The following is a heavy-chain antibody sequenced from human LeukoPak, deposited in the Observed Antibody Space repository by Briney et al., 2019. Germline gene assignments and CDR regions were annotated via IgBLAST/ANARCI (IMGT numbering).Heavy chain of an antibody. Sequence: ASVKVSCKASGYTFTSYDINWVRQATGQGLEWMGWMNPNSGNTGYAQKFQGRVTMTRNTSISTAYMELSSLRSEDTAVYYCARVLTMVRGVIWFGWFDPWGQGTLVTVSS. CDR1: GYTFTSYD. V-gene: IGHV1-8*01. CDR3: ARVLTMVRGVIWFGWFDP. J-gene: IGHJ5*02. D-gene: IGHD3-10*01. CDR2: MNPNSGNT.